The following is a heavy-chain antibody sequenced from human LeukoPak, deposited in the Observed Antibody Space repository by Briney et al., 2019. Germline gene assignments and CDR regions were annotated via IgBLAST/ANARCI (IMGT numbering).Heavy chain of an antibody. Sequence: GGSLRLSCAASGFTFSSYGTHWVRQAPGKGLEWVAFIRYDGSNKYYADSVKGRFTISRDNSKNTLYLQMNSLRPEDTAVYCCANGYEFESWGQGALVTVSS. V-gene: IGHV3-30*02. D-gene: IGHD2-2*01. J-gene: IGHJ4*02. CDR1: GFTFSSYG. CDR2: IRYDGSNK. CDR3: ANGYEFES.